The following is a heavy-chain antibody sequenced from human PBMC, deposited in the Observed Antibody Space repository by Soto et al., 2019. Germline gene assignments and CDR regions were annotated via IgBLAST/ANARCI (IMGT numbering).Heavy chain of an antibody. CDR1: GFSLTTRGVT. CDR3: TLRQDTSRGPIY. D-gene: IGHD6-13*01. J-gene: IGHJ4*02. Sequence: GSGPTLVNPTQTLTLSCTVSGFSLTTRGVTLGWIRQPPGKAPEWLALSTQYSPSLQSRLTFTEDTSKNQVVLTMTNMDPVDTATYYCTLRQDTSRGPIYWGQGIMVTVSS. CDR2: ST. V-gene: IGHV2-5*01.